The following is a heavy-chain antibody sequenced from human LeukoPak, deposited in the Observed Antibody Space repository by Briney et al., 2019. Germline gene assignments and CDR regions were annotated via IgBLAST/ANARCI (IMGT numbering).Heavy chain of an antibody. CDR1: GGSISSYY. D-gene: IGHD6-19*01. CDR3: AREIAVASIYYFDY. V-gene: IGHV4-59*01. Sequence: SETLSLTCTVSGGSISSYYWSWIRQPPGKGLEWIGYIYYSGSTNYNPSLKSRVTISVDTSKNQFSLKLSSVTAADTVVYYCAREIAVASIYYFDYWGQGTLVTVSS. CDR2: IYYSGST. J-gene: IGHJ4*02.